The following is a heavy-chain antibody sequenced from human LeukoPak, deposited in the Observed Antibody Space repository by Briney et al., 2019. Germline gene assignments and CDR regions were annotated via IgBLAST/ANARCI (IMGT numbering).Heavy chain of an antibody. D-gene: IGHD3-22*01. CDR1: GFTFSSYA. Sequence: GGSLRLSCAGSGFTFSSYAMSWVRQAPGEGLEWGAFIRYDGSNQYYADSVKGRFTISRANSKNTLFLEMNSLTLEDTAVYHCPKYAGAGAYDRHNEFDSWGQGTLVTVSS. J-gene: IGHJ4*02. CDR3: PKYAGAGAYDRHNEFDS. V-gene: IGHV3-30*02. CDR2: IRYDGSNQ.